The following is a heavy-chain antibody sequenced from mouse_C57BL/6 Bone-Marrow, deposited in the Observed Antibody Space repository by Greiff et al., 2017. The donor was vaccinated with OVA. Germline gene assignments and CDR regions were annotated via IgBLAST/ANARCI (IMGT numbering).Heavy chain of an antibody. D-gene: IGHD2-5*01. CDR2: IYPGSGNT. V-gene: IGHV1-66*01. Sequence: QVQLQQSGPELVKPGASVKISCKASGYSFTSYYIHWVKQRPGQGLEWIGWIYPGSGNTKYNEKFKGKATLTADTSSSTAYMQLSSLTSEDSAVYYCARKDYSNYDYAMDYWGQGTSVTVSS. CDR1: GYSFTSYY. CDR3: ARKDYSNYDYAMDY. J-gene: IGHJ4*01.